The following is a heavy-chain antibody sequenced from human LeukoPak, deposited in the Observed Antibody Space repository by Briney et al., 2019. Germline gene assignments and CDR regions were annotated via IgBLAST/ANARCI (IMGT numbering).Heavy chain of an antibody. D-gene: IGHD4/OR15-4a*01. CDR2: TNSDGSGT. V-gene: IGHV3-74*01. Sequence: GGSLRLSCAASGFTFSNYWLHWVRQAPGKGLVWVSRTNSDGSGTTYADSVKGRFTISRDNAKNTLYRQMNSLRAEDTAVNYCARSEAGAWSFDLWGRGTLVTVSS. CDR3: ARSEAGAWSFDL. J-gene: IGHJ2*01. CDR1: GFTFSNYW.